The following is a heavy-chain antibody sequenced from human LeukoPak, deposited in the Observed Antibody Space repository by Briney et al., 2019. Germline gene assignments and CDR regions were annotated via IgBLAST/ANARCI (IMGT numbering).Heavy chain of an antibody. CDR2: INPSGGST. CDR1: GYTFTSYY. V-gene: IGHV1-46*01. J-gene: IGHJ4*02. CDR3: ARDLEAAAGTNY. Sequence: ASVKVSCKASGYTFTSYYMRWVRRAPGQGLEWMGIINPSGGSTSCAQKFQGRVTMTRDTSTSTVYVELSSLRSEDTAVYYCARDLEAAAGTNYWGQGTLVTVSS. D-gene: IGHD6-13*01.